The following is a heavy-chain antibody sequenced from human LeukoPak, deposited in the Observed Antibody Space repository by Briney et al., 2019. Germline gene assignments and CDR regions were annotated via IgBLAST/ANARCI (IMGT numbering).Heavy chain of an antibody. V-gene: IGHV4-34*01. D-gene: IGHD6-6*01. CDR3: ARDLAGVYYFDY. J-gene: IGHJ4*02. CDR1: GGSFSGYY. CDR2: INHSGST. Sequence: PSETLSLTCAVYGGSFSGYYWSWIRQPPGKGLEWIGEINHSGSTNYNPSLKSRVTISVDTSKNQFSLKLSSVTAADTAVYYCARDLAGVYYFDYWGQGTLVTVSS.